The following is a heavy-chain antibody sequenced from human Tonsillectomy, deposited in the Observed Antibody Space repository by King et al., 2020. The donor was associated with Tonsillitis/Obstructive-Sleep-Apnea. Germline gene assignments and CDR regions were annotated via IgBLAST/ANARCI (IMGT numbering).Heavy chain of an antibody. J-gene: IGHJ4*02. CDR3: AADVEVGATGGNDY. D-gene: IGHD1-26*01. CDR1: GFTFTSSA. Sequence: RQLVQSGPEVKKPGTSVKVSCKASGFTFTSSAMQWVRQARGQRLEWIGWIVVGRGNTNYAQKFQVRVTITRDMSTSTAYMELSSLRSEDTAGYYCAADVEVGATGGNDYWGQGTLVTVSS. V-gene: IGHV1-58*02. CDR2: IVVGRGNT.